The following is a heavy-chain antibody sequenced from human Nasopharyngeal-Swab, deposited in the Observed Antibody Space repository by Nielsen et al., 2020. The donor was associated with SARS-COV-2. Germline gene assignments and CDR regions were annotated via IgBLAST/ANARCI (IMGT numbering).Heavy chain of an antibody. CDR2: IFYSGST. Sequence: SETLSLTCAVYGGSFSGYYWGWIRQPPGKGLEWIGSIFYSGSTYYNPSLKSRVTVSVDTSKNQFSLNLSSVTAADTALYYCARHGVPGVVVVAATDYWGHGTLVTVSS. V-gene: IGHV4-39*01. D-gene: IGHD2-21*01. CDR1: GGSFSGYY. CDR3: ARHGVPGVVVVAATDY. J-gene: IGHJ4*01.